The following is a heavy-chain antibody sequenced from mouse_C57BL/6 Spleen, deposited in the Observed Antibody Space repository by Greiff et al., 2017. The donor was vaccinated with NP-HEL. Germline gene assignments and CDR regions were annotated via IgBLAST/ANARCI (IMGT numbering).Heavy chain of an antibody. V-gene: IGHV1-39*01. Sequence: EVQLQQSGPALVKPGASVKISCKASGYSFTDYNMNWVKQSNGKSLEWIGVINPNYGTTSYNQKFKGKATLTVDQSSSTAYMQLNSLTSEDSAVYYCARRGKKTGPYYFDYWGQGTTLTVSS. D-gene: IGHD4-1*01. CDR1: GYSFTDYN. CDR3: ARRGKKTGPYYFDY. J-gene: IGHJ2*01. CDR2: INPNYGTT.